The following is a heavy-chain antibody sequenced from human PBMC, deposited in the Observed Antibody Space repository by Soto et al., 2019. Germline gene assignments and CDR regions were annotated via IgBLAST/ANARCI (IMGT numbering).Heavy chain of an antibody. CDR1: GGSISSYY. Sequence: PSETLSLTCTVSGGSISSYYWSWIRQPPGKGLEWIGYIYYSGSTNYNPSLKSRVTISVDTSKNQFSLKLSSVTAADTAVYYCARLWDGDYFWYFDLWGRGTLVTVLL. J-gene: IGHJ2*01. D-gene: IGHD4-17*01. V-gene: IGHV4-59*08. CDR3: ARLWDGDYFWYFDL. CDR2: IYYSGST.